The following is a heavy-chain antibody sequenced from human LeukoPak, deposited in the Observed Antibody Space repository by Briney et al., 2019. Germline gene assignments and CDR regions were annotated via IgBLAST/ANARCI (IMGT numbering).Heavy chain of an antibody. CDR2: ISGSGGST. J-gene: IGHJ6*03. Sequence: GGSLRLSCAASGFTFSSYAMSWVRQAPGKGLEWVSAISGSGGSTYYADSVKGRFTISRDNSKNTLYLQMNSLRAEDTAVYYCARDTAMVTRLYYYYYMDVWGKGTTVTISS. CDR3: ARDTAMVTRLYYYYYMDV. D-gene: IGHD5-18*01. CDR1: GFTFSSYA. V-gene: IGHV3-23*01.